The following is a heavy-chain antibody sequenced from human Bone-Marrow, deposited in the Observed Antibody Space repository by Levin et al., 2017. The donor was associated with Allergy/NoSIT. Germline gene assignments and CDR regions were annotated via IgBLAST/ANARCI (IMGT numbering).Heavy chain of an antibody. V-gene: IGHV4-39*01. CDR2: ISSSGRT. J-gene: IGHJ4*02. Sequence: SSETLSLTCSVSGASISSNTYYWAWIRQPPGKGLEWIGTISSSGRTYYNPSLRSRVMISIDTSKSQFSLNLKYVTAADTAVYYCAREVYSVTRDYYDYWGQGNLVTVSS. CDR1: GASISSNTYY. CDR3: AREVYSVTRDYYDY. D-gene: IGHD4-17*01.